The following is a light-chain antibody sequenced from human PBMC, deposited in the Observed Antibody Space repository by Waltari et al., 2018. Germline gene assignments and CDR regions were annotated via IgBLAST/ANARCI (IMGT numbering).Light chain of an antibody. CDR3: QQYNNWSYT. CDR2: GAS. Sequence: EIVMTQSPATLSVSPGERATLSCRANQSVSSNLAWYQQKPGQAPRLLIYGASTRATGIPARFSGSGSGTEFTLTISSLQSEDFAVYYCQQYNNWSYTFGQGTKLEIK. J-gene: IGKJ2*01. V-gene: IGKV3-15*01. CDR1: QSVSSN.